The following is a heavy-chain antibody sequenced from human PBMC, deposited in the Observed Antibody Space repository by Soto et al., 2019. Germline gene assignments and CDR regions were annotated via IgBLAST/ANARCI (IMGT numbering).Heavy chain of an antibody. V-gene: IGHV3-23*01. Sequence: FGIYGVSRVLTARGEGLEWVSLISGSGSSTYYADSVEGRFIVSRDNSNNTLYLEMDRLRAEDTAVYYCAKVIKYDVLNTYYTGPDYYGMDGSGQGTTVTV. D-gene: IGHD3-9*01. CDR1: FGIYG. CDR3: AKVIKYDVLNTYYTGPDYYGMDG. J-gene: IGHJ6*02. CDR2: ISGSGSST.